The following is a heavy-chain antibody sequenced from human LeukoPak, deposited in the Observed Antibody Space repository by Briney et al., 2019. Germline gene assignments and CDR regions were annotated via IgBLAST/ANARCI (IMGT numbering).Heavy chain of an antibody. CDR3: AKDRVYYYDSTWGSLGP. D-gene: IGHD3-22*01. J-gene: IGHJ5*02. CDR2: ISGSADNT. Sequence: PGGSLRLSCAASGPTFSGYAMSWVRQAPGKGLEWVSTISGSADNTYYADSVKGRFTISRDNSKNTLYLQMNSLRADDTAVYYCAKDRVYYYDSTWGSLGPWGQGTLVTVSS. CDR1: GPTFSGYA. V-gene: IGHV3-23*01.